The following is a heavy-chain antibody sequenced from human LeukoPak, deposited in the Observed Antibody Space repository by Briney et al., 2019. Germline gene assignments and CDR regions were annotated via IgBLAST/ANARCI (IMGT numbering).Heavy chain of an antibody. CDR1: GGSISSGGHH. J-gene: IGHJ4*02. CDR2: IYYSGSP. CDR3: ARKGSGSYYASFDY. Sequence: PSETLSLTCTVSGGSISSGGHHWSWIRLHPGKGLEWIGYIYYSGSPYYNPSLKSRITISVDTSKNQFSLKLSSVAAADTAVYYCARKGSGSYYASFDYWGQGTLVTVSS. V-gene: IGHV4-31*03. D-gene: IGHD1-26*01.